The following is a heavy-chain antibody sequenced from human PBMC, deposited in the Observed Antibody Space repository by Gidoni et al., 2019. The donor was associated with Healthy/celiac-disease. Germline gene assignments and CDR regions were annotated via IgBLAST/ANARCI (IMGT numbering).Heavy chain of an antibody. CDR2: ISYDGSNK. Sequence: QVQLVESGGGVVQPGRSLRLSCAASGFTFSSYGMHWVRQAPGQGLEWVAVISYDGSNKYYADSVKGRFTISRDNSKNTLYLQMNSLRAEDTAVYYCAKAFYYGSVLDAFDIWGQGTMVTVSS. D-gene: IGHD3-10*01. CDR1: GFTFSSYG. J-gene: IGHJ3*02. V-gene: IGHV3-30*18. CDR3: AKAFYYGSVLDAFDI.